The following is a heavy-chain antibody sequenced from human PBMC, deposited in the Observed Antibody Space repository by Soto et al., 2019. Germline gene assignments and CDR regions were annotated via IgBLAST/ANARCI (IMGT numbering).Heavy chain of an antibody. Sequence: QITLKESGPSLVKPTETLTLTCTFSGFSLSSSGVGVARIRQPPGKPLEWLALIYWDDDKYTSPSLKSRLTITKDTSKNQVVLLMTNMDPVDTATYFCVHLLTGGRFDSWGQGTLVTVSS. D-gene: IGHD3-16*01. CDR3: VHLLTGGRFDS. J-gene: IGHJ4*02. CDR1: GFSLSSSGVG. CDR2: IYWDDDK. V-gene: IGHV2-5*02.